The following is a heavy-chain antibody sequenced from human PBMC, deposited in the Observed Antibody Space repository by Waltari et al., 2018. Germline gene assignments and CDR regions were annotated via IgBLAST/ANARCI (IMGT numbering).Heavy chain of an antibody. V-gene: IGHV3-23*03. CDR1: GFTFSSYA. CDR2: IYSGGST. CDR3: ANIPSLIAARTLYYFDY. Sequence: EVQLVESGGGLVQPGGSLRLSCAASGFTFSSYAMRWVRQAPGKGLELVSVIYSGGSTYYADSVKGRFTISRDNSKNTLYLQMNSLRAEDTAVYYCANIPSLIAARTLYYFDYWGQGTLVTVSS. D-gene: IGHD6-6*01. J-gene: IGHJ4*02.